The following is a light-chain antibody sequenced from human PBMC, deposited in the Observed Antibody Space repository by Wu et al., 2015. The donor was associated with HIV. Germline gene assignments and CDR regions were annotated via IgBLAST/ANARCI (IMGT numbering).Light chain of an antibody. Sequence: EIVLTQSPATLSLSPGETATLSCRASQSVSSYLAWYQQKPGQAPRLLIYDASNRATGIPARFSGRGSGTDFTLTISSLEPEDFAVYYCQQRTSWPLTFGQGTRVENK. CDR1: QSVSSY. CDR3: QQRTSWPLT. V-gene: IGKV3-11*01. J-gene: IGKJ5*01. CDR2: DAS.